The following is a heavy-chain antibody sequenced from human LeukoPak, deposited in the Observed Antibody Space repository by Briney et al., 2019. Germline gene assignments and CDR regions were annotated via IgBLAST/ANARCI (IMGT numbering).Heavy chain of an antibody. Sequence: GGSLRLSCAASGFTFSSYAMNWVRQAPGKGLEWVSAITGSGAFTDYADSVKGRFTISRDNSKNTLYLQMNSLRADDTALYYCAKRSAESSGYFDYWGQGTLVTVSS. D-gene: IGHD6-19*01. CDR2: ITGSGAFT. CDR1: GFTFSSYA. V-gene: IGHV3-23*01. CDR3: AKRSAESSGYFDY. J-gene: IGHJ4*02.